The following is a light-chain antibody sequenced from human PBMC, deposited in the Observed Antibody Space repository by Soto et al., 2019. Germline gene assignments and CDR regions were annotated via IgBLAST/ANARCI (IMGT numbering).Light chain of an antibody. CDR1: SSDIGTYNY. J-gene: IGLJ2*01. V-gene: IGLV2-14*03. Sequence: QSALTQPASVSDSPGQSITISCTGTSSDIGTYNYVPWYQQHPGRAPKLMIYDVINRPSGVSNRFSGSKSGNTASLTISGLQAEDEADHYCRSYSDTSTFVVFGGGTKVTVL. CDR2: DVI. CDR3: RSYSDTSTFVV.